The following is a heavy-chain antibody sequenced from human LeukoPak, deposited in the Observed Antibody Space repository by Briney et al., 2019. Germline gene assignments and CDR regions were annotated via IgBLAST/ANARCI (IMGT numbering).Heavy chain of an antibody. CDR2: TYYRSKWYN. Sequence: SQTLSLTCAISGDSVSSNSAAWNWIRQSPSRGLEWLGRTYYRSKWYNDYALSVKSRITINPDTSKNQFSLQLNSVTPEDTAVYYCARAGLDCSSTSCYTFMDYWGQGTLVTVSS. CDR1: GDSVSSNSAA. CDR3: ARAGLDCSSTSCYTFMDY. V-gene: IGHV6-1*01. J-gene: IGHJ4*02. D-gene: IGHD2-2*02.